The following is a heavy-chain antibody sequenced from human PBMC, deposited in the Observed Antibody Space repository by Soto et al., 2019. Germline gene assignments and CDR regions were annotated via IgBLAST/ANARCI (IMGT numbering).Heavy chain of an antibody. CDR3: ARDGVSSTDYSWNYGTYFDY. V-gene: IGHV3-30*03. Sequence: GGSLRLSCAASGFTFISYTMHWVRQAPCEGLEWVAVISYDGNNKFYADSVKGRFTISRDSSSQTLYLQMNSLRPDDTAMYYCARDGVSSTDYSWNYGTYFDYWGPGALVTVSS. CDR2: ISYDGNNK. CDR1: GFTFISYT. D-gene: IGHD1-7*01. J-gene: IGHJ4*02.